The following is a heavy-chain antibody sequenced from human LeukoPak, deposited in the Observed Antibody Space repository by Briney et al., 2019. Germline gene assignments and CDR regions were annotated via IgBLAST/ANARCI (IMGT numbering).Heavy chain of an antibody. CDR2: IYYSGST. V-gene: IGHV4-39*07. CDR1: GGSISGSSYY. D-gene: IGHD2-2*01. J-gene: IGHJ4*02. Sequence: SETLSLTCTVSGGSISGSSYYWGWIRQPPGKGLEWIGSIYYSGSTYYNPSLKSRVAISVDTSKNRFSLKLSSVTAADTAVYYCARPFCSTSCHWGQGTLVTVSS. CDR3: ARPFCSTSCH.